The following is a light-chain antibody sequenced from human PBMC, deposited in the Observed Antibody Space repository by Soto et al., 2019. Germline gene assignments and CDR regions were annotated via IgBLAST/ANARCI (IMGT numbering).Light chain of an antibody. CDR1: NIISKS. CDR3: QVWDSSSDHLVV. Sequence: SYELTQPPSVSVAPGKTARITCGGNNIISKSVHWYQQKPGQAPVLVIYYDSDRPSGIPERFSGSNSGNTATLTISRVEAGDEADYYCQVWDSSSDHLVVFGGGTQLTVL. CDR2: YDS. V-gene: IGLV3-21*04. J-gene: IGLJ2*01.